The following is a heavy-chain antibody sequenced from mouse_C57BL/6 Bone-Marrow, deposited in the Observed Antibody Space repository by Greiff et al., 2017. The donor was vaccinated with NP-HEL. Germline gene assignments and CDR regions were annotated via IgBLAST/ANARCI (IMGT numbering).Heavy chain of an antibody. CDR1: GFSLTSYG. J-gene: IGHJ2*01. D-gene: IGHD2-5*01. V-gene: IGHV2-6*01. Sequence: QVQLKESGPGLVAPSQSLSITCTVSGFSLTSYGVDWVRQSPGKGLEWLGVIWGVGSTNYNSALKSRMSISKDNSKSQVFVKMNSLQTDDTAMYYCASDQGATIVTSGDYWGQGTTLTVSS. CDR3: ASDQGATIVTSGDY. CDR2: IWGVGST.